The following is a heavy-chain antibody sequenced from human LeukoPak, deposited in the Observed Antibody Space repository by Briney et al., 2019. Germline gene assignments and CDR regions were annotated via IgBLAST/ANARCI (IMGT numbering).Heavy chain of an antibody. D-gene: IGHD3-22*01. CDR2: IYYSGST. CDR3: ARDGYDSTGYLGY. CDR1: GGAISSYY. V-gene: IGHV4-59*01. J-gene: IGHJ4*02. Sequence: SETLSLTCTVSGGAISSYYWSWIRQPPGKGLEWIGYIYYSGSTNYNPSLKSRVTISVDTSKNQFSLKLSSVTAADTAAYYCARDGYDSTGYLGYWGQGTLVTVSS.